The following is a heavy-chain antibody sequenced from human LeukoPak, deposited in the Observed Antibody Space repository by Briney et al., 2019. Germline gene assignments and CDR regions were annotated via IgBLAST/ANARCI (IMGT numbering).Heavy chain of an antibody. J-gene: IGHJ6*03. CDR1: GDRGSSNSAA. CDR3: ARGFWSGYPGDYYYMDV. D-gene: IGHD3-3*01. V-gene: IGHV6-1*01. Sequence: SQTLSLTCAISGDRGSSNSAAWNWIRQSPSRGLEWLGRTYYRSKWYNDYAVSVKSRITINPDTSKNQFSLQLNSVTPEDTAVYYCARGFWSGYPGDYYYMDVWGKGTTVTVSS. CDR2: TYYRSKWYN.